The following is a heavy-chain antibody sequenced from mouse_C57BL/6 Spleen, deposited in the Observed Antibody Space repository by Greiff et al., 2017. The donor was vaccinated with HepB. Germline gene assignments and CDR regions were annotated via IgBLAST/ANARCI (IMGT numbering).Heavy chain of an antibody. D-gene: IGHD2-2*01. J-gene: IGHJ2*01. Sequence: VKLMESGPGLVAPSQSLSITCTVSGFSLTSYAISWVRQPPGKGLEWLGVKWTGGGTNYNSALKSRLSISKDNSKSQVFLKMNSLQTDDTARYYCARNGYDGYFDYWGQGTTLTVSS. CDR3: ARNGYDGYFDY. CDR2: KWTGGGT. V-gene: IGHV2-9-1*01. CDR1: GFSLTSYA.